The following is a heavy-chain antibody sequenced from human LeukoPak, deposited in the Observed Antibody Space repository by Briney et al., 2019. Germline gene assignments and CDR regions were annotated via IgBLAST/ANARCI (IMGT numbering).Heavy chain of an antibody. Sequence: SETLSLTCTVSGGSISSSSYYWGWIRQPPGKGLEWIGSIYYSGSTYYNPSLKSRVTISVDTSKNQFSLKLSSVTAADTAVYYCARTAAAAGTFWFDPWGQGTLVTVSS. CDR2: IYYSGST. J-gene: IGHJ5*02. D-gene: IGHD6-13*01. CDR3: ARTAAAAGTFWFDP. V-gene: IGHV4-39*07. CDR1: GGSISSSSYY.